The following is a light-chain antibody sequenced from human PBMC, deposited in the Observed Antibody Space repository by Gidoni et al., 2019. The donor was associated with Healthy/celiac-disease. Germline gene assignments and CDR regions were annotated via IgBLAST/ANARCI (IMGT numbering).Light chain of an antibody. CDR1: QSISSY. CDR3: QQSYSTPRT. J-gene: IGKJ2*02. CDR2: AAS. V-gene: IGKV1-39*01. Sequence: LSASVGDRATIPCRASQSISSYLNWYQQKPGKAPKLLIYAASSLQSGVPSRFSGSGSGTDFTLTISSLQPEDFATYYCQQSYSTPRTFGQGTKLEIK.